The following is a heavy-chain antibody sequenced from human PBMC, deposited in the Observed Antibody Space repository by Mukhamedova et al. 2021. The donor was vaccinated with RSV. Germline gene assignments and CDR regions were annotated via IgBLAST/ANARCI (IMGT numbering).Heavy chain of an antibody. CDR2: GST. Sequence: GSTNYNPSLKSRVTISVDMSKNQFSLKLSSVTAADTAVYYCAEGPRGSEAFDIWGQGT. D-gene: IGHD1-14*01. J-gene: IGHJ3*02. CDR3: AEGPRGSEAFDI. V-gene: IGHV4-59*01.